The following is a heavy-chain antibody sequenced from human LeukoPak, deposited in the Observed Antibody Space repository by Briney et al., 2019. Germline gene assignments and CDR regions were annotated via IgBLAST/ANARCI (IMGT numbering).Heavy chain of an antibody. Sequence: SGTLSLTCAVSGGSISSSNWWSWVRQPPGKGLEWIGEIYHSGSTNYNPSLKSRVTISVDKSKNQFSLKLSSATAADTAVYYCARDLRNPYYYDSSGYHLWGQGTLVTVSS. CDR2: IYHSGST. CDR1: GGSISSSNW. D-gene: IGHD3-22*01. J-gene: IGHJ4*02. CDR3: ARDLRNPYYYDSSGYHL. V-gene: IGHV4-4*02.